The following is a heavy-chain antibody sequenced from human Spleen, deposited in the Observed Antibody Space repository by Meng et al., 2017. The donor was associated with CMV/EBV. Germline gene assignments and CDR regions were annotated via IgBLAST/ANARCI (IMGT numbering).Heavy chain of an antibody. J-gene: IGHJ6*02. CDR2: ISWNSGSI. V-gene: IGHV3-9*03. D-gene: IGHD4/OR15-4a*01. CDR3: AKALGANYYYYGMDV. Sequence: SLKISCAASGLSFSDYYMNWVRQAPGKGLEWVSGISWNSGSIGYADSVKGRFTISRDNAKNSLYLQMNSLRAEDMALYYCAKALGANYYYYGMDVWGQGTTVTVSS. CDR1: GLSFSDYY.